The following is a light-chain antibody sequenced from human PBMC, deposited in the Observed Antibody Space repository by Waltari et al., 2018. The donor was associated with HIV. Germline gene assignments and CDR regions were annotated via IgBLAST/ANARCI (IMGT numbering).Light chain of an antibody. CDR3: QQYGSSLWT. V-gene: IGKV3-20*01. J-gene: IGKJ1*01. CDR2: GAS. CDR1: QSVSSSY. Sequence: ELVLTQSPGTLSLSPGERVTLSCRASQSVSSSYLAWYQQKPGQAPRLLIYGASSRATGIPDRFSDSGSGTDFTLTISRLEPEDFAVYYCQQYGSSLWTFGQGTKVEIK.